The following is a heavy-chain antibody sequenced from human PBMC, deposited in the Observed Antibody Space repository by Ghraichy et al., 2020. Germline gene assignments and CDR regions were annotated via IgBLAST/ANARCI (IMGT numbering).Heavy chain of an antibody. J-gene: IGHJ4*02. D-gene: IGHD3-3*02. CDR2: ISSGGTEK. CDR1: GLTFSDYD. Sequence: GESLNISCEASGLTFSDYDMHWVRQAPGKGLEWVAVISSGGTEKYFSDSVKGRFTLSRDNSKNTLYLQINNLRTEDTAVYYCAGTFLQWLLDYWGQGTQVIISS. V-gene: IGHV3-30*03. CDR3: AGTFLQWLLDY.